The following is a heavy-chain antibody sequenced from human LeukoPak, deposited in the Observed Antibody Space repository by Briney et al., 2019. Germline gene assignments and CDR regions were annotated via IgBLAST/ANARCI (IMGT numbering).Heavy chain of an antibody. CDR2: INPNSGGT. J-gene: IGHJ4*02. CDR1: GYTFTGYY. D-gene: IGHD6-19*01. V-gene: IGHV1-2*02. Sequence: ASVKVSCKASGYTFTGYYMHWVRQAPGQGLEWMGWINPNSGGTNYAQKFQGRVTMTRDTSISTAYMELSRLRSDDTAVYYCARALDSSGWYPFDYWGQGTLVTVSS. CDR3: ARALDSSGWYPFDY.